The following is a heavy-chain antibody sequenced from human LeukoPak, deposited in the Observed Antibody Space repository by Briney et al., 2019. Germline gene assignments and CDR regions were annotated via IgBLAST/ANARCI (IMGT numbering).Heavy chain of an antibody. CDR1: GGSISSYY. CDR2: IYYSGST. V-gene: IGHV4-59*01. Sequence: SETLSLTYTVSGGSISSYYWSWIRQPPGKGLEWIGYIYYSGSTNYNPSLKSRVTISVDTSKNQFSLKLSSVTAADTAVYYCARGGGYSYGARFDYWGQGTLVTVSS. J-gene: IGHJ4*02. D-gene: IGHD5-18*01. CDR3: ARGGGYSYGARFDY.